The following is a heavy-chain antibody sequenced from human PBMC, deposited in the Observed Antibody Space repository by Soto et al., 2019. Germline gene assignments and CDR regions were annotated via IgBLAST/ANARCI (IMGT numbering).Heavy chain of an antibody. CDR1: GGSISSSNW. D-gene: IGHD3-16*01. CDR2: IYHSGST. V-gene: IGHV4-4*02. Sequence: QVQLQESGPGLVKPSGTLSHTCAVSGGSISSSNWWSWVRQPPGKGLEWIGEIYHSGSTNYNPSPQRRATVSVDNSKIQFSLTLSSVTAADTSVHYCARGGRGMDVWGEGTTVTVSS. CDR3: ARGGRGMDV. J-gene: IGHJ6*04.